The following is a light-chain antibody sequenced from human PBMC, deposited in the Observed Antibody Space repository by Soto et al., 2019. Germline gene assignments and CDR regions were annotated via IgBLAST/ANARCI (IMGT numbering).Light chain of an antibody. CDR3: QQYNNWPPLT. Sequence: EIVMTQSPATLSVSPGERATLSCRASQSVSSNLAWYQQKPGQAPRLLIYGTSTRATGIPARFSGSGSVTEFTLTISSRQSEDFAVYYCQQYNNWPPLTFGGGTKVEIK. V-gene: IGKV3-15*01. CDR1: QSVSSN. J-gene: IGKJ4*01. CDR2: GTS.